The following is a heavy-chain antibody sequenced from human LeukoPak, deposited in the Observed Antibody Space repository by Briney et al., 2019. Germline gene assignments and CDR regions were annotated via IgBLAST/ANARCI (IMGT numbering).Heavy chain of an antibody. CDR2: IYYSGST. CDR3: AREEVATTHFDY. D-gene: IGHD5-12*01. Sequence: PSETLSLTCTVSGGSISSGGYYWSWIRQHPGKGLEWIGYIYYSGSTYYNPSLKSRVTISVDTSKNQFPLKLSSVTAADTAVYYCAREEVATTHFDYWGQGTLVTVSS. V-gene: IGHV4-31*03. J-gene: IGHJ4*02. CDR1: GGSISSGGYY.